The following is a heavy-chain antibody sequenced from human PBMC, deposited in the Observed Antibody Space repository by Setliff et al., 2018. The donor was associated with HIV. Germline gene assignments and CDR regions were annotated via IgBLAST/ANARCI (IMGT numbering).Heavy chain of an antibody. CDR3: ARGVGINYYYYYGMDV. Sequence: ASVKVSCKASGYTFTGYFMHWVRQAPGQGLEWMGWINPNSGGTNYAQKFQGRVTMTRDTSISTAYMELSRLRSDDTAVYYCARGVGINYYYYYGMDVWGQGTTVTVSS. J-gene: IGHJ6*02. D-gene: IGHD1-26*01. V-gene: IGHV1-2*02. CDR2: INPNSGGT. CDR1: GYTFTGYF.